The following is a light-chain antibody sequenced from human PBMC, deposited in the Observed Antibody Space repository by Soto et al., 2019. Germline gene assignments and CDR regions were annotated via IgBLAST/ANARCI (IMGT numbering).Light chain of an antibody. Sequence: DIQMTQSPSSLSASVGDRITITCRASQAIRNDLAWFQQTPGKAPKRLIYAASTLHSGVPSRFSGSGSGTDFTLTISSLQPEDFATYFCLQMRSYPWTVGRGTKVDIK. CDR2: AAS. CDR3: LQMRSYPWT. CDR1: QAIRND. J-gene: IGKJ1*01. V-gene: IGKV1-17*01.